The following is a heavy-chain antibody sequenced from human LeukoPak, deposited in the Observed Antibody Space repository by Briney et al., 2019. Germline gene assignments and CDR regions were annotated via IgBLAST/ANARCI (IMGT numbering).Heavy chain of an antibody. CDR2: IVVGSGNT. D-gene: IGHD3-22*01. V-gene: IGHV1-58*02. CDR1: GFTFTSSA. CDR3: AADRAPGFYSGYYGMDV. J-gene: IGHJ6*02. Sequence: ASVKVSCKASGFTFTSSAMQWVRQARGQRLEWIGWIVVGSGNTNYAQKFQERVTITRDMSTSTTYMELSSLRSEDMAVYYCAADRAPGFYSGYYGMDVWGQGTTVTVSS.